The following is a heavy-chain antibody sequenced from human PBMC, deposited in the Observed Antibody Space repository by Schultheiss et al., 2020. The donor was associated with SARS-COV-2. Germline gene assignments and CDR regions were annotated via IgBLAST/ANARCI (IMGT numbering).Heavy chain of an antibody. CDR1: GFTFSSYG. CDR2: ISYDGSNK. J-gene: IGHJ4*02. D-gene: IGHD4-17*01. CDR3: AREMTTVTTDLFDY. Sequence: GESLKISCAASGFTFSSYGMHWVRQAPGKGLEWVAVISYDGSNKYYADSVKGRFTISRDNSKNTLYLQMNSLRAEDTAVYYCAREMTTVTTDLFDYWGQGTLVTVSS. V-gene: IGHV3-30*03.